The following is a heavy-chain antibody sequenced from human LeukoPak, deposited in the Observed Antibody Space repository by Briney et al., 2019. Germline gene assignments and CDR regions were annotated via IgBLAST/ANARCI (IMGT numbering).Heavy chain of an antibody. D-gene: IGHD5-18*01. Sequence: SGTLSLTCAVYGGSFSGYYWSWIRQPPGKGLEWIGEINHSGSTNYNPSLKSRVTISVDTSKNQLSLKLSSVTAADTAVYYCARGRGGYSYGYRGHFDYWGQGTLVTVSS. CDR2: INHSGST. CDR1: GGSFSGYY. J-gene: IGHJ4*02. V-gene: IGHV4-34*01. CDR3: ARGRGGYSYGYRGHFDY.